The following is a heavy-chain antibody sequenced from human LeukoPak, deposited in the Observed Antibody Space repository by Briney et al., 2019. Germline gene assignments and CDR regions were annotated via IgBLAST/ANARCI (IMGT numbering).Heavy chain of an antibody. CDR1: GGSISNYY. J-gene: IGHJ4*02. Sequence: KPSETLSLTCTVSGGSISNYYWSWIRQPPGKGLEWIGYIYYSGTTNYNPPLKSRVTISVDTSKNQFSLKLNSVTAADTAVYYCARGVYIAAAQYGYWGQGTLVTVSS. D-gene: IGHD6-13*01. CDR3: ARGVYIAAAQYGY. V-gene: IGHV4-59*13. CDR2: IYYSGTT.